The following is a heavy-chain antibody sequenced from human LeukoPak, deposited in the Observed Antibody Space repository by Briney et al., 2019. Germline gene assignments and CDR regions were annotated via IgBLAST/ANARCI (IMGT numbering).Heavy chain of an antibody. J-gene: IGHJ6*02. CDR1: GYTFTSYD. CDR2: MNPNSGNT. CDR3: ARVPGGYYGSGSLFYGMDV. Sequence: ASVKVSCKASGYTFTSYDINWVRQATGQGLEWMGWMNPNSGNTGYAQKFQGRVTMTRNTSISTAYMELSSLRSEDTAVYYCARVPGGYYGSGSLFYGMDVWGQGTTVTVSS. D-gene: IGHD3-10*01. V-gene: IGHV1-8*01.